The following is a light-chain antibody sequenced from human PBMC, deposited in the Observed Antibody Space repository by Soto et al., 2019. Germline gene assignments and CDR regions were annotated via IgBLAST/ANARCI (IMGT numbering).Light chain of an antibody. CDR3: LSFDSSLSVV. V-gene: IGLV1-40*01. J-gene: IGLJ2*01. CDR2: GNT. CDR1: SSNIGAGYE. Sequence: QSVLTQPPSVSGAPGQRVTISGTGSSSNIGAGYEVHWYQQLPGRAPKLLIYGNTNRPSGVPDRFSGSKSGTSASLAITGLQAEDEADYYCLSFDSSLSVVFGGGTKVTVL.